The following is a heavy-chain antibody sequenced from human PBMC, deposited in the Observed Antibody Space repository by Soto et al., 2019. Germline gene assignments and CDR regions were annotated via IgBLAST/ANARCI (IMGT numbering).Heavy chain of an antibody. CDR1: GYTFTSYG. CDR2: ISADNGNT. Sequence: QVQLVQSGADVKKPGASVKVSCKASGYTFTSYGISWVRQAPGQGLAWMGWISADNGNTNYAQKLQGRVTMTTDTATSTDYMELSRLRSDETAVYYCARARGSSYWFDTWGQGTLVTVSS. D-gene: IGHD1-26*01. V-gene: IGHV1-18*01. J-gene: IGHJ5*02. CDR3: ARARGSSYWFDT.